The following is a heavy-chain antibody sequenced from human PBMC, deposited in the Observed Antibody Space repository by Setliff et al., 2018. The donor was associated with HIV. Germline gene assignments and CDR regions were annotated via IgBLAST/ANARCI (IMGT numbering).Heavy chain of an antibody. D-gene: IGHD2-8*01. CDR3: ARSFGNGNSRLGN. CDR2: INHSGST. J-gene: IGHJ4*02. V-gene: IGHV4-34*01. CDR1: DGSFSSDY. Sequence: SETLSLTCTVSDGSFSSDYWTWIRQTPGKGLEWIGEINHSGSTNYNPSLKSRVTISVDTSKNQFSLKLSSVTAADTAVYYCARSFGNGNSRLGNWGQGTLVTVSS.